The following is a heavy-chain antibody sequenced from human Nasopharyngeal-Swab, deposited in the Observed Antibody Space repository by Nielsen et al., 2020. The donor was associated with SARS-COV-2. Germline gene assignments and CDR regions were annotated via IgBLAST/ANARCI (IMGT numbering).Heavy chain of an antibody. Sequence: SETLSLTCAVYGGSFSGYYWSWIRQPPGKGLEWIGEINHSGSTNYNPSLKSRVTISVDTSKNQFSPKLSSVTAADTAVYYCARGLSYDSSGYRYFDYWGQGTLVTVSS. CDR1: GGSFSGYY. D-gene: IGHD3-22*01. CDR3: ARGLSYDSSGYRYFDY. CDR2: INHSGST. V-gene: IGHV4-34*01. J-gene: IGHJ4*02.